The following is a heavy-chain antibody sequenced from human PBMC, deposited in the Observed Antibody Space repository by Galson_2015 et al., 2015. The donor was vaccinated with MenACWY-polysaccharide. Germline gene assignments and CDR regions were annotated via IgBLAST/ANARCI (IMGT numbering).Heavy chain of an antibody. Sequence: SLRLSCAASGFNFSIYVMTWVRQAPGKGLEWVSAISSGSGTAYYTDSVKGRFTISRDNSKDTVHLQMDSLRAEDTAVYYCVKGGWADNRGQGTLVTVSP. CDR1: GFNFSIYV. CDR2: ISSGSGTA. V-gene: IGHV3-23*01. J-gene: IGHJ4*02. CDR3: VKGGWADN. D-gene: IGHD1-14*01.